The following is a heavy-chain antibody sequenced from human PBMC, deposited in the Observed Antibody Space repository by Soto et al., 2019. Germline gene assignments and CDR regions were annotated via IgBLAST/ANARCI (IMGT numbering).Heavy chain of an antibody. CDR1: GYTFTDYD. J-gene: IGHJ4*02. CDR2: MNPNTGNT. Sequence: QVQLVQSGAEVVKPGASVKVSCKAYGYTFTDYDINWVRQAAGRGLEWMGWMNPNTGNTAYAQKFQGRLTLSRDTSMGTAYMDLSSLTSVGTAVYYCARGFSSYSDFWAQGTLVTVSS. V-gene: IGHV1-8*01. D-gene: IGHD6-13*01. CDR3: ARGFSSYSDF.